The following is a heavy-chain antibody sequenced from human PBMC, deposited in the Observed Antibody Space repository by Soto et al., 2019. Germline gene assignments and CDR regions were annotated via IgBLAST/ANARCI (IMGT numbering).Heavy chain of an antibody. CDR2: IYSGGST. D-gene: IGHD2-15*01. Sequence: GGSLGLSCAASGFTVSSNYMSWVRQAPGKGLEWVSVIYSGGSTYYADSVKGRFTISRDNSRNTLFLQMNSLRVEDTAVYYCARAYCSGGSCYPDAFDIWGQGTMVTVSS. CDR1: GFTVSSNY. V-gene: IGHV3-53*01. CDR3: ARAYCSGGSCYPDAFDI. J-gene: IGHJ3*02.